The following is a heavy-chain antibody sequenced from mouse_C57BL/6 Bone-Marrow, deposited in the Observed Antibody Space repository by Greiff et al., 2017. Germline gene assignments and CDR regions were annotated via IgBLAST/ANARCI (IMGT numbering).Heavy chain of an antibody. D-gene: IGHD1-1*01. CDR2: IYPGDGDT. Sequence: QVHVKQSGPELVKPGASVKISCKASGYAFSSSWMNWVKQRPGKGLEWIGRIYPGDGDTNYNGKFKGKATLTADKSSSTAYMQLSSLTSEDSAVYFCARLPLYYYGSSPFAYWGQGTLVTVSA. CDR1: GYAFSSSW. V-gene: IGHV1-82*01. J-gene: IGHJ3*01. CDR3: ARLPLYYYGSSPFAY.